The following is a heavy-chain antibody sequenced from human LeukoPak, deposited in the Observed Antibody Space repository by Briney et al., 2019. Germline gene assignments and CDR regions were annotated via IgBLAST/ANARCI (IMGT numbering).Heavy chain of an antibody. D-gene: IGHD3-9*01. J-gene: IGHJ4*02. CDR3: AKGYYFDILSGYSSLDS. CDR1: RFTFSRYG. CDR2: IRYDGSNK. Sequence: GGSLRLSCAASRFTFSRYGMHWVRQAPGKGLEWVAFIRYDGSNKYYADSVKGRFTISRDDSKNTLYLQMNSLRAEDTAAYYCAKGYYFDILSGYSSLDSWGQGTLVTVSS. V-gene: IGHV3-30*02.